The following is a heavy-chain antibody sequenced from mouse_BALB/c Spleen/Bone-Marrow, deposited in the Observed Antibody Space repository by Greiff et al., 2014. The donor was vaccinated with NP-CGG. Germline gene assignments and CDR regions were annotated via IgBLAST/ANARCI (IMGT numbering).Heavy chain of an antibody. CDR1: GYTFTSYI. CDR3: ASTTPKARYYTMDY. J-gene: IGHJ4*01. D-gene: IGHD1-2*01. Sequence: EVQLQQSGPELVKPGASVKMSCKASGYTFTSYIIHWVKQKPGQGLEWIGYINPYNDGTKYNENFKGKATLTSDKSSSTAYMEFNSLTPEDSAVYYYASTTPKARYYTMDYWGQGTSVTVSS. V-gene: IGHV1-14*01. CDR2: INPYNDGT.